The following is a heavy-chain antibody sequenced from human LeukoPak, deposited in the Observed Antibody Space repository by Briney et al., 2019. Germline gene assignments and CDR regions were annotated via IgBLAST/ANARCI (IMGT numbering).Heavy chain of an antibody. D-gene: IGHD3-22*01. CDR2: ISYDGSNK. J-gene: IGHJ4*02. Sequence: GGSLRLSCAASGFTFSSYAMHWVRQAPGKGLEWVAVISYDGSNKYYADSVKGRFTISRDNSKNTLYLQMNSLRAEDTAVYYCAKDIYDSSGYYGWGQGTLVTVSS. CDR3: AKDIYDSSGYYG. V-gene: IGHV3-30-3*01. CDR1: GFTFSSYA.